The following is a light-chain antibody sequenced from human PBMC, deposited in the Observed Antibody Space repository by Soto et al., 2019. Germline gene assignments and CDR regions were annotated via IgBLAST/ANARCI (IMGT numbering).Light chain of an antibody. CDR2: DVT. Sequence: QSALTQPASVSGSPGQSITISCTGTSNDIGPYNYVSWYQQHPGKAPRLLIYDVTNRPSGVSDRFSGSKSGRTASLTISGLQAEDEGDYYCSSYTSIIAVVFGGGTKVTVL. J-gene: IGLJ2*01. CDR3: SSYTSIIAVV. CDR1: SNDIGPYNY. V-gene: IGLV2-14*03.